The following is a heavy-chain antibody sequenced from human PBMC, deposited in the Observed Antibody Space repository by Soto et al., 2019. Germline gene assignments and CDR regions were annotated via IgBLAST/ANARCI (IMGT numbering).Heavy chain of an antibody. J-gene: IGHJ4*02. CDR1: GASLSSISYY. CDR3: AHLGLAVAGINFDY. V-gene: IGHV4-39*06. CDR2: IFFTGNI. Sequence: SETLSLTCTVSGASLSSISYYWGWIRQPPGKGLEWVGSIFFTGNIYYNPSLKSRVTITKDTSKNQVVLAMTNMDPVDTATYYCAHLGLAVAGINFDYWGQGTLVTVSS. D-gene: IGHD6-19*01.